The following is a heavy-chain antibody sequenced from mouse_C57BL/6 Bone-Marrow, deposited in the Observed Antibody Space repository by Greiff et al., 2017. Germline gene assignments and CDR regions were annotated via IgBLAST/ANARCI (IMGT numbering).Heavy chain of an antibody. Sequence: EVQLVESGGDLVKPGGSLKLSCAASGFTFSSYGMSWVRQTPDKRLEWVATISSGGSYTYYPDSVQGRFTISRDHAKNTLYLQMSSLKSEDTAMDYCATRAILLRSYDVDYWGQGTTLTVSS. J-gene: IGHJ2*01. D-gene: IGHD1-1*01. CDR1: GFTFSSYG. V-gene: IGHV5-6*01. CDR2: ISSGGSYT. CDR3: ATRAILLRSYDVDY.